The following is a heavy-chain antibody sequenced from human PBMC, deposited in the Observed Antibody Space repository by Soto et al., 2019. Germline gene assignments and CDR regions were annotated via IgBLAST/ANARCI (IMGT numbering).Heavy chain of an antibody. CDR3: ARGGGGGY. Sequence: WTWIRQPPGKGLEWLGYIYYSGNTNYNPSLRSRGTISVDTSKNQFSLKLTSVTAAETAGYYCARGGGGGYWGQGTLVTVSS. CDR2: IYYSGNT. J-gene: IGHJ4*02. D-gene: IGHD3-16*01. V-gene: IGHV4-59*01.